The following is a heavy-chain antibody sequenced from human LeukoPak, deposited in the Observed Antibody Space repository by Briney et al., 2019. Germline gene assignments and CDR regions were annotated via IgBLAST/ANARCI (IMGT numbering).Heavy chain of an antibody. CDR2: IYYSGST. CDR1: GGSISSYY. Sequence: SETLSLTCTVSGGSISSYYWSWIRQPPGKGLEWIGYIYYSGSTNYNPSLKSRVTISVDTSKSQFSLKLSSVTAADTAVYYCARVDYDSSGYYAWYFDLWGRGTLVTVSS. D-gene: IGHD3-22*01. CDR3: ARVDYDSSGYYAWYFDL. V-gene: IGHV4-59*01. J-gene: IGHJ2*01.